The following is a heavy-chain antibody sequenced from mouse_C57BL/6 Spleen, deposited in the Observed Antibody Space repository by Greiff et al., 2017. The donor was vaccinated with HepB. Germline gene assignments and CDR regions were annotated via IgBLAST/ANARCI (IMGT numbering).Heavy chain of an antibody. CDR2: INPNNGGT. V-gene: IGHV1-18*01. CDR1: GYTFTDYN. J-gene: IGHJ3*01. Sequence: EVQLQQSGPELVKPGASVKIPCKASGYTFTDYNMDWVKQSHGKSLEWIGDINPNNGGTIYNQKFKGKATLTVEKSSSTAYMELRSLTSEDTAVYYCARRRSNYPFAYWGQGTLVTVSA. CDR3: ARRRSNYPFAY. D-gene: IGHD2-5*01.